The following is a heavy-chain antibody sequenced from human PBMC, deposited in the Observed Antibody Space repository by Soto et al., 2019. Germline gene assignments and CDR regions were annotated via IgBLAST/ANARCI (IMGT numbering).Heavy chain of an antibody. CDR1: GFTFSSYS. V-gene: IGHV3-48*02. CDR2: ISSSSSTI. D-gene: IGHD3-3*01. CDR3: ARDFGVCMEV. Sequence: GALRLSCAASGFTFSSYSMNLFRQAPWKGLEWVSYISSSSSTIYYADSVKGRFTISRDNAKKSLYLQMKSLRDEDTAVYYCARDFGVCMEVWGQGTTVTVSS. J-gene: IGHJ6*02.